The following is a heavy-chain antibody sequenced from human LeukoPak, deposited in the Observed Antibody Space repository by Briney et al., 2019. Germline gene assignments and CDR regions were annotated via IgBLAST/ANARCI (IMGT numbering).Heavy chain of an antibody. Sequence: SETLSLTCTVSGGSISSYYWSWIRQPPGKGLEWIGYIYYSGTTNYNPSLKSRVTISVDTSKNQFSLKLSSVTAADTAVYYCAGIEAYYYDSSGYFPFDYWGQGTLVTVSS. CDR2: IYYSGTT. V-gene: IGHV4-59*08. J-gene: IGHJ4*02. CDR1: GGSISSYY. CDR3: AGIEAYYYDSSGYFPFDY. D-gene: IGHD3-22*01.